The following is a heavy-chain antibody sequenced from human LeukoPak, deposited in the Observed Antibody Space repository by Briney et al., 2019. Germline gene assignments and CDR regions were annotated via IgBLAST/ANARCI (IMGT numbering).Heavy chain of an antibody. J-gene: IGHJ4*02. Sequence: GGSLRLSCAASGFTFSSYGMHWVRQAPGKGLEWVTFIRCDGSNTYYADSVKGRFTISRDSSKNTLFLQMNSLRAEDTAVYYCAKDIYYAPDYWGQGTLVTVSS. V-gene: IGHV3-30*02. CDR1: GFTFSSYG. CDR3: AKDIYYAPDY. D-gene: IGHD3-10*01. CDR2: IRCDGSNT.